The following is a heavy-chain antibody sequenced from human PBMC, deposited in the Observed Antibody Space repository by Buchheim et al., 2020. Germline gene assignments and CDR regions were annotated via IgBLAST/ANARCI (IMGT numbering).Heavy chain of an antibody. D-gene: IGHD2-2*01. CDR3: ARDSGYCSSTSCSRDYYYGMDV. Sequence: QVQLVESGGGLVKPGGSLRLSCAASGFTFSDYYMSWIRQAPGKGLEWVSYISSSSSYTNYADSVKGRFTISRDNAKNSLDLQMNSLRAEDTAVYYCARDSGYCSSTSCSRDYYYGMDVWGQGTT. CDR1: GFTFSDYY. CDR2: ISSSSSYT. V-gene: IGHV3-11*06. J-gene: IGHJ6*02.